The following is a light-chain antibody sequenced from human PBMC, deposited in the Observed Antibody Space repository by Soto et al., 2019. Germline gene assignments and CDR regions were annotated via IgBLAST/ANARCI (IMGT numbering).Light chain of an antibody. CDR2: DAS. V-gene: IGKV3-11*01. Sequence: EIVLTQSPATLSLSPGESTTLSCRASLSVSSYLAWYQQKPGQAPRVLIYDASNRATGIPARFSGSGSGTDFPLTISSLEPEELAFYYCQQRSNCLTLGEGTKVEIK. J-gene: IGKJ4*01. CDR3: QQRSNCLT. CDR1: LSVSSY.